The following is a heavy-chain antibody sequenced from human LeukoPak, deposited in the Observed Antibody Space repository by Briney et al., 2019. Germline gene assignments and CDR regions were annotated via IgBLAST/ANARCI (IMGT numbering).Heavy chain of an antibody. Sequence: GRSLRLSCAASGFTFSVYGMHWVRQAPGKGLEWVAAISYDGSNKYYADSVKGRFTISRDNSKNTLYLQMNSLRAEDTAVYYCARDLVATVVDVWGKGTTVTVSS. CDR1: GFTFSVYG. V-gene: IGHV3-30*03. CDR2: ISYDGSNK. J-gene: IGHJ6*04. D-gene: IGHD5-12*01. CDR3: ARDLVATVVDV.